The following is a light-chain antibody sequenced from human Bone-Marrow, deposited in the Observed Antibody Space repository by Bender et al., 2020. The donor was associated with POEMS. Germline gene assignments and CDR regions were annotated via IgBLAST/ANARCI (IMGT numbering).Light chain of an antibody. CDR1: SGDVGGYNY. V-gene: IGLV2-14*01. J-gene: IGLJ2*01. CDR2: DVT. Sequence: QSALTQPASVSGSPGQSITISCTGTSGDVGGYNYVSWYQQYPGKAPKVIIYDVTNRPSGVSNRFSGSKSGNTASLTISGLQAEDEADYYCCSYTSSSTLVFGGGTKLTVL. CDR3: CSYTSSSTLV.